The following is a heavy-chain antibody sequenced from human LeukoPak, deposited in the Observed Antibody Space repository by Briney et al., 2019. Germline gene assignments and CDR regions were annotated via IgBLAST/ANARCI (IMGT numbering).Heavy chain of an antibody. D-gene: IGHD2-15*01. CDR2: INPNGGGT. J-gene: IGHJ4*02. CDR1: GYTFTGYY. CDR3: ARVRYSSSSLGYCSGGSCYYDY. V-gene: IGHV1-2*02. Sequence: ASVKVSCKASGYTFTGYYMHWVRQAPGQGLEWMGWINPNGGGTNYAQKFQGRVTMTRDTSISTAYMELSRLRSGDTAVYYCARVRYSSSSLGYCSGGSCYYDYWGQGTLVTVSS.